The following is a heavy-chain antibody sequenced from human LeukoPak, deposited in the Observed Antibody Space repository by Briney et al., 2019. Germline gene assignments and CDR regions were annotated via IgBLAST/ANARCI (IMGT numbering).Heavy chain of an antibody. Sequence: GGSLRLSCAASGFTFSRYWMHWVRQAPGKGLLWVSRINSDGSSTNYADSVKGRFTISRDNAKNTLYLQMNSLRVEDTAVYYCASSSGGFNWFDPWGQGTLVSVSS. CDR1: GFTFSRYW. D-gene: IGHD6-19*01. J-gene: IGHJ5*02. CDR3: ASSSGGFNWFDP. CDR2: INSDGSST. V-gene: IGHV3-74*01.